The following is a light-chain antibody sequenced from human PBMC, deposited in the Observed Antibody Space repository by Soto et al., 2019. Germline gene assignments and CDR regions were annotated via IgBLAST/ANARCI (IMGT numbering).Light chain of an antibody. Sequence: EIVMTQSPATLSVSPGERATLSCRASLSVSRNLAWYQQKPGQAPRLLIFDASTRATGIPARFSGSGSGTEFTLTITSLQSEDFAVYYCHQYNNWPPWTFGQGTKVDIK. CDR2: DAS. CDR3: HQYNNWPPWT. CDR1: LSVSRN. J-gene: IGKJ1*01. V-gene: IGKV3-15*01.